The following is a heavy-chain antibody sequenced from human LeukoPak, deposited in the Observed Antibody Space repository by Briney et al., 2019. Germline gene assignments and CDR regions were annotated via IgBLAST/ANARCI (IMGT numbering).Heavy chain of an antibody. D-gene: IGHD3-22*01. CDR3: ARVFGYYDSSGYYGGGAFDI. Sequence: GGSLRLSCAASGFTFSDYYMSWIRQAPGKGLEWVSSISTSSSYIYYADSVKGRFTISRDNAKNSLYLQMNSLRAEDTAVYYCARVFGYYDSSGYYGGGAFDIWGQGTMVTVSS. J-gene: IGHJ3*02. CDR1: GFTFSDYY. V-gene: IGHV3-11*06. CDR2: ISTSSSYI.